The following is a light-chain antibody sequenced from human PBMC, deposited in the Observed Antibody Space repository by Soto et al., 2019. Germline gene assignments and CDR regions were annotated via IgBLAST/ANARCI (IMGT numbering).Light chain of an antibody. CDR1: QSVLYSSNNKNY. CDR3: QQSYESPFT. CDR2: WES. V-gene: IGKV4-1*01. Sequence: DFVMTQSPDALAVSLGARSTINCKSSQSVLYSSNNKNYLALYQQKPGQPPQLLIYWESTRHSGVPDRFSGSGSGTDFTLNIRSLQDEAVALYFCQQSYESPFTFGHGTTVALK. J-gene: IGKJ3*01.